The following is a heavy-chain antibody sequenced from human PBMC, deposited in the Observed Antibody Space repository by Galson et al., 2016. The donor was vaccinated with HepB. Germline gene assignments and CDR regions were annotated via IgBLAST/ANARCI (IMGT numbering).Heavy chain of an antibody. Sequence: SLRLSCAASGFIFSSYSMNWVRQAPGKGLEWVSYISSSSSTINYADSVKGRFTISRDNAKNSLYLHMNSLRDEDTALYYCAREGPWGSYYPHFDFWGQGTLVTVSS. CDR2: ISSSSSTI. V-gene: IGHV3-48*02. D-gene: IGHD3-10*01. CDR1: GFIFSSYS. J-gene: IGHJ4*02. CDR3: AREGPWGSYYPHFDF.